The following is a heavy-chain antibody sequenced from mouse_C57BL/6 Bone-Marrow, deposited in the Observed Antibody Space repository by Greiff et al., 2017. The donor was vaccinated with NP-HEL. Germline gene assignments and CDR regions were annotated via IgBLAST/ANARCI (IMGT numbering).Heavy chain of an antibody. V-gene: IGHV1-64*01. CDR1: GYTFTSYW. CDR2: IHPNSGST. J-gene: IGHJ2*01. CDR3: ARGTPFYPYYFDY. Sequence: VLLQQPGAELVKPGASVKLSCKASGYTFTSYWMHWVKQRPGQGLEWIGMIHPNSGSTNYNEKFKSKATLTVDKSSSTAYIQLSSWTSEDSAVFYCARGTPFYPYYFDYWGQGTTLTVSS.